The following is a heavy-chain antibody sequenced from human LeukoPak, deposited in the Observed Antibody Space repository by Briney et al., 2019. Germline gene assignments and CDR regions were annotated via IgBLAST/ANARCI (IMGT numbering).Heavy chain of an antibody. CDR3: ARRRAESSGPSFYYFYMDV. CDR2: VYHNGRT. V-gene: IGHV4-59*01. J-gene: IGHJ6*03. Sequence: ASETLSLTCSVSGVSISGYYWSWIRQLPGERLEWIGFVYHNGRTTYNPSLESRVTISVDTSRNQVSLNLRFVTAADTALYFCARRRAESSGPSFYYFYMDVWGKGTTVSVSS. CDR1: GVSISGYY. D-gene: IGHD2-8*02.